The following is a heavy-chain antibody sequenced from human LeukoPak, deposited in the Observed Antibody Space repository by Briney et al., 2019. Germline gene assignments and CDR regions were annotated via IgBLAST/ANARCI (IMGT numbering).Heavy chain of an antibody. V-gene: IGHV3-48*01. D-gene: IGHD1-1*01. CDR3: ARSSLERHYSFDF. CDR2: ISASGGTT. Sequence: GGSLRLSCVASGFTFSTYGMSWVRQAPGKGLEWLSYISASGGTTYYADSVNGRFTISRDNAKNSLFLEMNSLRVDDTAMYFCARSSLERHYSFDFWGRGTLVTASS. CDR1: GFTFSTYG. J-gene: IGHJ4*02.